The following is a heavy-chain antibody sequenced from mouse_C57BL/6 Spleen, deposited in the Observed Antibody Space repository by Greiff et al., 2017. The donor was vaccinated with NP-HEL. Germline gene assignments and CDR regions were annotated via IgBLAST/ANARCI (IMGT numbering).Heavy chain of an antibody. V-gene: IGHV1-52*01. Sequence: QVQLQQPGAELVRPGSSVKLSCKASGYTFTSYWMHWVKQRPIQGLEWIGNIDPSDSETHYNQKFKDKATLTVAKSSSTAYIQLSSLTSDDSAVFDWAGAYDNAVDYWGQGTTLTVAS. J-gene: IGHJ2*01. CDR2: IDPSDSET. CDR1: GYTFTSYW. D-gene: IGHD2-12*01. CDR3: AGAYDNAVDY.